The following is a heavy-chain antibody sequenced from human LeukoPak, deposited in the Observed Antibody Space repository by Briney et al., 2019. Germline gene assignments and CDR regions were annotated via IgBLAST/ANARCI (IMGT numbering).Heavy chain of an antibody. CDR3: ARKRIAAAGDDEGFDY. V-gene: IGHV3-53*01. CDR1: GFTVSSNY. J-gene: IGHJ4*02. CDR2: IYSGGST. Sequence: PGGSLRLSCAASGFTVSSNYMSWVRQAPGKGLEWVSVIYSGGSTYYADSVKGRFTISRDNSKNTLYLQMNSLRAEDTAVYYCARKRIAAAGDDEGFDYWGQGTLVTVSS. D-gene: IGHD6-13*01.